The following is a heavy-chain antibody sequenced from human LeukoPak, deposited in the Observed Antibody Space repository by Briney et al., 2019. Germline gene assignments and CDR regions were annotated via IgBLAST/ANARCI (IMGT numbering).Heavy chain of an antibody. CDR1: SASVKTYY. J-gene: IGHJ3*02. CDR2: IFYSGST. D-gene: IGHD3-22*01. V-gene: IGHV4-59*08. Sequence: SETLSLTCTVPSASVKTYYWSWIRQPPGKGLEWIGYIFYSGSTNYNPSLKSRVNISVDTSKNQFSLNLSSVTAADTAVYYCARHSPFYYDSSGYRAFDIWGQGTMVSVSS. CDR3: ARHSPFYYDSSGYRAFDI.